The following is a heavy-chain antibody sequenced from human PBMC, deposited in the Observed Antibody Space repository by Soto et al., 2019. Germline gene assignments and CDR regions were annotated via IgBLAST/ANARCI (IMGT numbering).Heavy chain of an antibody. J-gene: IGHJ5*02. CDR3: ARERHWFDP. CDR1: GGSFSCYY. Sequence: SETLSLTCAVYGGSFSCYYWSWIRQPPGKGLEWIGEINHSGSTNYNPSLKSRVTISVDTSKNQFSLKLSSVTAADTAVYYCARERHWFDPWGQGTLVTVSS. CDR2: INHSGST. V-gene: IGHV4-34*01.